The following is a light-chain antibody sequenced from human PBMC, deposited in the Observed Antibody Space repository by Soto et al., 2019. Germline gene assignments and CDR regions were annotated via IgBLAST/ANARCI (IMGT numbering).Light chain of an antibody. Sequence: DIQMTQSPSSLSASVGDRVTITCQASQDIRNYLNWYQQKLGKAPTLLIYDASNLETGVPSRFSGSGSGTDFTFTISSLQPEDIATYYCQQYSHLITFGQGTRLEIK. CDR3: QQYSHLIT. J-gene: IGKJ5*01. CDR1: QDIRNY. CDR2: DAS. V-gene: IGKV1-33*01.